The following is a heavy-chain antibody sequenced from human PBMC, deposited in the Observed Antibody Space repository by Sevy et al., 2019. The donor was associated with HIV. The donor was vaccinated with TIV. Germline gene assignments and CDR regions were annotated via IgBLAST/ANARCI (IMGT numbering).Heavy chain of an antibody. CDR2: ISSSSNYI. J-gene: IGHJ6*02. CDR3: ARVKAYCSGGSCYSTMGADV. Sequence: GGSLRLSCAVSGFTFSTYSMTWVRQAPGKGLEWVSSISSSSNYIYYPDSVKGRFTISRDNAKKSLYLQMNSLRAEDTAVYYCARVKAYCSGGSCYSTMGADVWGQRTTVTVSS. D-gene: IGHD2-15*01. V-gene: IGHV3-21*01. CDR1: GFTFSTYS.